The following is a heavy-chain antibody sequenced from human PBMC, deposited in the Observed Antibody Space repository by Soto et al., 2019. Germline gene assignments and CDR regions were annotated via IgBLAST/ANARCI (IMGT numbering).Heavy chain of an antibody. V-gene: IGHV1-8*01. CDR2: MNANSGNT. CDR1: GYAFTSYD. D-gene: IGHD2-15*01. J-gene: IGHJ4*02. Sequence: GASVKVSCKASGYAFTSYDINWVRQATGQGLEWMGWMNANSGNTDYAQKFQDRVTMTRNTSMSTAYMELRSLRSDDTAVYYCALLSAIRDLDYFDYWGQGTQLTVSS. CDR3: ALLSAIRDLDYFDY.